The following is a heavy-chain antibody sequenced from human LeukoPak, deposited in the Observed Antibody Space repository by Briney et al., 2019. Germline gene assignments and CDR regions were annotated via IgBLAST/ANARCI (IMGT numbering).Heavy chain of an antibody. Sequence: ASVKVSCKASGYTFTGYYMHWVRQAPGQGLEWMGWINPNSGGTNYAQKFQGRVTMTSDTSISTAYMELSRLRSDDTAVYYCARVFAVAGTRRVYFQHWGQGTLVTVSS. CDR3: ARVFAVAGTRRVYFQH. CDR2: INPNSGGT. CDR1: GYTFTGYY. J-gene: IGHJ1*01. D-gene: IGHD6-19*01. V-gene: IGHV1-2*02.